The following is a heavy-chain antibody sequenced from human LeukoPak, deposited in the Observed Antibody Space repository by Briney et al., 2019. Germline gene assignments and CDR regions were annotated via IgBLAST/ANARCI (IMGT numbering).Heavy chain of an antibody. Sequence: GGSLTLYCASSTFTFDTFGIHWVRQAPGMGLEWVTSVSYGGTNEDYADSVKGPVAISRDTSKYTIHLQMNSLKLEDTAVYVCAKDDGSEIYYPFQAWRFDLWGRGTVVTVSS. CDR2: VSYGGTNE. J-gene: IGHJ2*01. CDR1: TFTFDTFG. D-gene: IGHD3-10*01. V-gene: IGHV3-30*18. CDR3: AKDDGSEIYYPFQAWRFDL.